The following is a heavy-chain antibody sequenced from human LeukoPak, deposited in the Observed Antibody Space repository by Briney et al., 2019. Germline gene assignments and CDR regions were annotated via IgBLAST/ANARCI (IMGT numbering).Heavy chain of an antibody. J-gene: IGHJ4*02. V-gene: IGHV3-30-3*01. Sequence: GRSLRLSCAASGFPFSDYAMYWVRQAPGKGLQWVALMSYDGSNQYHADSVKGRFTISRDNAKNTLYLEMKSLRAEDTALYYCARGSPPDFWGQGTLVTVSS. CDR1: GFPFSDYA. CDR2: MSYDGSNQ. CDR3: ARGSPPDF.